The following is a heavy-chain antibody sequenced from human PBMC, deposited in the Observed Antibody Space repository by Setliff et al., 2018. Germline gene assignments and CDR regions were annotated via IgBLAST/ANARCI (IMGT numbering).Heavy chain of an antibody. CDR2: INHSGST. Sequence: KSSETLSLTCAVYGWSFSTYYWIWIRQPPGKGLEWIGEINHSGSTYYNPSLKSRVTISVDTSKNQFSLKLSSVTAADTAVYYCARAFGLQYYFDYWGQGTLVTVS. J-gene: IGHJ4*02. CDR1: GWSFSTYY. CDR3: ARAFGLQYYFDY. V-gene: IGHV4-34*01. D-gene: IGHD3-16*01.